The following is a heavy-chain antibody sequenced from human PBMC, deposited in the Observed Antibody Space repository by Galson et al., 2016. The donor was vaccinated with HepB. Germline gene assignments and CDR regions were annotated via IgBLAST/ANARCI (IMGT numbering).Heavy chain of an antibody. CDR3: ASHYDILTGYFYGYYSVY. Sequence: SLRLSCAASGFTFSSYSMNWVRQAPGKGLEWVSSISSSSSYIYYADSVKGRFTISRDNAKNSLYLQMNSRRAEDTAVYYCASHYDILTGYFYGYYSVYWGQGTLVTVSS. CDR1: GFTFSSYS. V-gene: IGHV3-21*06. CDR2: ISSSSSYI. J-gene: IGHJ4*02. D-gene: IGHD3-9*01.